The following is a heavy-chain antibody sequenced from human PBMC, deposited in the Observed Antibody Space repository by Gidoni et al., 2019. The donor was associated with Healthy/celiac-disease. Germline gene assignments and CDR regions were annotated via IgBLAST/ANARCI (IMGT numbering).Heavy chain of an antibody. CDR3: AKQLQQLVDYYYYMDV. D-gene: IGHD6-13*01. CDR2: ISYDGSTN. Sequence: QVQPVESGGGVVQPGRSLRLYWAAPGFTCSSDGMHWVRQAPGKGLEWVAVISYDGSTNYYADSVKVRFTISRDNSKNTLYLQMNSLRADDTAVYYCAKQLQQLVDYYYYMDVWGKGTTVTVSS. CDR1: GFTCSSDG. V-gene: IGHV3-30*18. J-gene: IGHJ6*03.